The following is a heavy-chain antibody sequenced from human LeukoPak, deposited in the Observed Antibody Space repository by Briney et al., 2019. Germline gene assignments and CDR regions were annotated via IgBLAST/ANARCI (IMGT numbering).Heavy chain of an antibody. V-gene: IGHV3-43*01. CDR3: ARDIRGSSS. CDR2: ITGDGHIT. J-gene: IGHJ4*02. Sequence: GGSLRLSCAASGFTFDDYSMHWVRQAPGKDLEWVSLITGDGHITYYADSVKGRFTISRDNSKNSLYLQMSSLRTEDTALYYCARDIRGSSSWGQGTLVTVSS. CDR1: GFTFDDYS. D-gene: IGHD3-10*01.